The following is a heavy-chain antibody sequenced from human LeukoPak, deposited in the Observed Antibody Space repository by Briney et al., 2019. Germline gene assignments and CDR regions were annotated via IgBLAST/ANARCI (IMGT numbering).Heavy chain of an antibody. Sequence: GGSLRLSCAASGFTFSSYAMSWVRQAPGKGLEWVSAISGSGGSTYYADSVKGRFTISRDNSKNTLYVQMNSPRAEDTAVYYCAKAVGYSSGWPRFDYWGQGTQVTVSS. J-gene: IGHJ4*02. V-gene: IGHV3-23*01. CDR3: AKAVGYSSGWPRFDY. CDR2: ISGSGGST. D-gene: IGHD6-19*01. CDR1: GFTFSSYA.